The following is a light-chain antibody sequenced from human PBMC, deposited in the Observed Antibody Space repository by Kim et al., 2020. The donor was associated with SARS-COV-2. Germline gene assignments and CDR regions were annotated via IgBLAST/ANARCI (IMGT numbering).Light chain of an antibody. Sequence: GKLTCTPSSGNGGCAIAWDQQQPEKGRQYLINLNSDVSHSKGDGTPHRFSASSSGAEPYLTIASLQSEDEADYYCQTWGTGVVVFGGGTQLTVL. CDR1: SGNGGCA. J-gene: IGLJ2*01. CDR3: QTWGTGVVV. CDR2: LNSDVSH. V-gene: IGLV4-69*01.